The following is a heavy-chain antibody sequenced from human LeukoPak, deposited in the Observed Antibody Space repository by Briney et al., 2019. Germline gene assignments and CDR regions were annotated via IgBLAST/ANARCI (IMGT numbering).Heavy chain of an antibody. V-gene: IGHV3-23*01. D-gene: IGHD6-19*01. CDR2: ISASGEST. Sequence: GGSLRLSCAASAFTFSSYAMSWVRQAPGKGLEWVSGISASGESTYYGDSVKGRFTISRDNSKNTLDLQMNSLRGEDTAVYYCQNPSGCSPAGALNIWGK. CDR1: AFTFSSYA. J-gene: IGHJ3*02. CDR3: QNPSGCSPAGALNI.